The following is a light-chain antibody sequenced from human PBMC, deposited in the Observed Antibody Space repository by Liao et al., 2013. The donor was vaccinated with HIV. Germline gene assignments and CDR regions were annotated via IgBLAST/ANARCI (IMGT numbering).Light chain of an antibody. CDR3: QSADNSGAYPT. Sequence: SYVLTQPPSVSVAPGQTARITCGRNNIGSNSVHWYRQKPGQAPMMVIYYNSDRPSGIPGRFSGSSSGTKVTLTISGVQAEDEADYYCQSADNSGAYPTFGGGTKLTVL. J-gene: IGLJ2*01. V-gene: IGLV3-21*01. CDR1: NIGSNS. CDR2: YNS.